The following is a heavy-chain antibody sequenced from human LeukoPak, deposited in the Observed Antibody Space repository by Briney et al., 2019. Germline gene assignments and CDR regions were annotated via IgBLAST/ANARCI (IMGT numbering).Heavy chain of an antibody. D-gene: IGHD1-26*01. CDR3: AREVRWEGGYFQH. CDR2: ISSSSSTI. CDR1: GFTFSSYS. J-gene: IGHJ1*01. Sequence: GGSLRLSCAASGFTFSSYSMNWVRQAPGKGLEWVSYISSSSSTIYYADSVKGRFTISRDNAKNSLYLQMNSLRAEDTAVYYCAREVRWEGGYFQHWGQGTLVTVSS. V-gene: IGHV3-48*04.